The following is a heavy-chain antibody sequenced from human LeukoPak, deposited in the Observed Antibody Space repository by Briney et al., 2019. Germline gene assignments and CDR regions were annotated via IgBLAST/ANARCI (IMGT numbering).Heavy chain of an antibody. D-gene: IGHD2-21*01. V-gene: IGHV3-74*01. CDR3: ARVGMISYSFDY. Sequence: GGSLRLSCAASGFTFSGSALHWVRQASGKGLEWVSRIKSDGSSTSYADSVKGRFTISRDNAKNTLYLQMNSLRAEDTAVYYCARVGMISYSFDYWGQGTLVTVSS. CDR1: GFTFSGSA. CDR2: IKSDGSST. J-gene: IGHJ4*02.